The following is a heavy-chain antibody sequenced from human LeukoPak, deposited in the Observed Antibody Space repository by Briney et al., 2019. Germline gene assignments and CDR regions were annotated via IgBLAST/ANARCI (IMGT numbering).Heavy chain of an antibody. V-gene: IGHV1-8*01. CDR3: ARGVLGYCSSTSCYKGGMDV. D-gene: IGHD2-2*02. CDR2: MNPNSGNT. Sequence: ASVKVSCKASGYTFTSYDINWVRQATGQGLEWMGWMNPNSGNTGYAQKFQGRVTMTRNTSISTAYMELSSLRSEDAAVYYCARGVLGYCSSTSCYKGGMDVWGQGTTVTVSS. J-gene: IGHJ6*02. CDR1: GYTFTSYD.